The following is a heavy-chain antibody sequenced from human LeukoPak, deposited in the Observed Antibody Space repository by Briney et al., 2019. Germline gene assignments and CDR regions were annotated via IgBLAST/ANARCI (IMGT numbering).Heavy chain of an antibody. Sequence: GGSLRLSCAASGFTFSSYSMTWVRQAPGRGLEWVSSISSSSSYIYYADSVKGRFTISRDNAKNSLYLQMNSLRAEDTAVYYCARAYSSGWYASTFDYWGQGTLVTVSS. V-gene: IGHV3-21*01. CDR3: ARAYSSGWYASTFDY. D-gene: IGHD6-19*01. CDR2: ISSSSSYI. J-gene: IGHJ4*02. CDR1: GFTFSSYS.